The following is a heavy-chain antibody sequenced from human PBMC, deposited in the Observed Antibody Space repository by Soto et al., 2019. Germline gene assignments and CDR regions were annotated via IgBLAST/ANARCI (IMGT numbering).Heavy chain of an antibody. CDR2: INQDGRSK. V-gene: IGHV3-7*01. CDR3: TRGYYDIPSTPVDY. CDR1: GFTVSSYW. J-gene: IGHJ4*02. D-gene: IGHD3-9*01. Sequence: GGSLSLSCAASGFTVSSYWMSWVRQAPGKGLAWVASINQDGRSKYYVDSVKGRFTISRDNAKNTLYLQMNSLRAEDTAVYYCTRGYYDIPSTPVDYWGQGTLVTVSS.